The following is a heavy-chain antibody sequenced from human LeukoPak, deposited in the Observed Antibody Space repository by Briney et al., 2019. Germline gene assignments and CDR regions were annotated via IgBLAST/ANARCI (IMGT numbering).Heavy chain of an antibody. D-gene: IGHD3-22*01. CDR2: INPSGGST. CDR3: ARGPRVVYYDSSGYYYGPFDY. Sequence: ASVKVSCKASGYTFTSYCMHWVRQAPGQGLEWMGIINPSGGSTSYAQKFQGRVTMTRDTSTSTVYMELSSLRSEDTAVYYCARGPRVVYYDSSGYYYGPFDYWGQGTLVTVSS. V-gene: IGHV1-46*01. CDR1: GYTFTSYC. J-gene: IGHJ4*02.